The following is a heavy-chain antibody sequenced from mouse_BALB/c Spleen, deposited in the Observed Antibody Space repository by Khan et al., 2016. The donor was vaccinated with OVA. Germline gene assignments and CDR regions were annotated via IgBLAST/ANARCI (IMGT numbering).Heavy chain of an antibody. Sequence: QVQLKQSGPGPVQPSQSLSITCTVTGFSLTTYGVHWVRQSPGKGLEWLGVIWSGGSTDYNAAFISRLSISKDNSKSQVFFKMNSLQADDTVIYYCARNSYRYDFAYWGQGTLVTVSA. V-gene: IGHV2-4-1*01. J-gene: IGHJ3*01. D-gene: IGHD2-14*01. CDR1: GFSLTTYG. CDR2: IWSGGST. CDR3: ARNSYRYDFAY.